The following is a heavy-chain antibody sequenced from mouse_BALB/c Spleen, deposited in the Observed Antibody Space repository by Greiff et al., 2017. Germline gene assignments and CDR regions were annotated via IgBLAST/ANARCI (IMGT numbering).Heavy chain of an antibody. CDR1: GFTFSSFG. D-gene: IGHD1-1*01. V-gene: IGHV5-17*02. CDR3: AITYGSSYTFAY. Sequence: EVKLMESGGGLVQPGGSRKLSCAASGFTFSSFGMHWVRQAPEKGLEWVAYISSGSSTIYYADTVKGRFTISRDNPKNTLFLQMTSLRSEDTAMYYCAITYGSSYTFAYWGQGTLVTVSA. CDR2: ISSGSSTI. J-gene: IGHJ3*01.